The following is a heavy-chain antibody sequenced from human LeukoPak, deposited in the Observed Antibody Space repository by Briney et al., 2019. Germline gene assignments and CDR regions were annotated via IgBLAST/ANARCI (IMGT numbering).Heavy chain of an antibody. J-gene: IGHJ4*02. CDR2: INAGNGNT. CDR1: GYTFTSYA. CDR3: ARDDGEY. D-gene: IGHD3-10*01. Sequence: ASVKVSCKASGYTFTSYAMHWVRQAPGQRLEWMGWINAGNGNTKYSQKFQGRVTMTRDTSISTAYMELSRLRSDDTAVYYCARDDGEYWGPGNLVNGSS. V-gene: IGHV1-3*01.